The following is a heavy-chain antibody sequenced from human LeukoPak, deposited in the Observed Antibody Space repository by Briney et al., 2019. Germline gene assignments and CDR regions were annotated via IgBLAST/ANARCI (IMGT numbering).Heavy chain of an antibody. V-gene: IGHV1-69*13. CDR3: ARSHSSSCYWFDP. CDR1: GGTFSSYA. CDR2: IIPIFGTA. D-gene: IGHD6-13*01. J-gene: IGHJ5*02. Sequence: ASVKVSCKASGGTFSSYAISWVRQAPGQGLEWMGGIIPIFGTANYAQKFQGRVTITADESTSTAYMELSSLRSEDTAVYYCARSHSSSCYWFDPWGQGTLVTVSS.